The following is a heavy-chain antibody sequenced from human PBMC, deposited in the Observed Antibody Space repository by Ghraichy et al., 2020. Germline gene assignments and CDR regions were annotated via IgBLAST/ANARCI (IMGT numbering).Heavy chain of an antibody. CDR2: TYYRSKWYN. Sequence: SQTLSLTCAISGDSVSSNSAAWNWIRQSPSRGLEWLGRTYYRSKWYNDYAVSVKSRITINPDTSKNQFSLQLNSVTSEDTAVYYCARDLSSGPYYYYYGMDVWGQGTTVTVSS. CDR1: GDSVSSNSAA. D-gene: IGHD1-14*01. CDR3: ARDLSSGPYYYYYGMDV. V-gene: IGHV6-1*01. J-gene: IGHJ6*02.